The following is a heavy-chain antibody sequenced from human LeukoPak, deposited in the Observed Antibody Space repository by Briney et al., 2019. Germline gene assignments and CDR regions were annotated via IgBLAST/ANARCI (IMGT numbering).Heavy chain of an antibody. Sequence: GGSLRLSCAASGFTSSSYAMSWVRQAPGKGLEWVSTISGSGGSTYYADSVKGRFTISRDNSKNTLYLQMNSLRAEDTAVYYCAKSLQSSGDYSGGQGTLVTVSS. J-gene: IGHJ5*01. CDR2: ISGSGGST. CDR1: GFTSSSYA. D-gene: IGHD4-17*01. V-gene: IGHV3-23*01. CDR3: AKSLQSSGDYS.